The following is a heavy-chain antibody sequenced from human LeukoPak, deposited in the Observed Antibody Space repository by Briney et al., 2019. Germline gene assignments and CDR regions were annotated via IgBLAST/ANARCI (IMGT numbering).Heavy chain of an antibody. CDR3: ARAGYGDYPSWFDP. V-gene: IGHV4-59*01. D-gene: IGHD4-17*01. CDR1: GGSISSYY. J-gene: IGHJ5*02. CDR2: IYYSGST. Sequence: SETLSLTCTVSGGSISSYYWSWIRQPPGKGLEWIGYIYYSGSTNYNPSLKSRVTISVDTSKNQFSLKLSSVTAADTAVYYCARAGYGDYPSWFDPWGQGTLVTVSS.